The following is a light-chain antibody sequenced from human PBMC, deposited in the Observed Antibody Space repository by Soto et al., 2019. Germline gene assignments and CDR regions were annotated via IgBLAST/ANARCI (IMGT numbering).Light chain of an antibody. J-gene: IGLJ1*01. V-gene: IGLV2-14*01. Sequence: QSVLTQPASVSGSPGQSITISCTGTSSDVGGYNSVSWYQQHPGKAPKLMIYEVSNRPSGVSNRFSGSKSGNTASLTISGLQAEDYADYYCSSCTTSSTLLYVFGTGTKLTVL. CDR2: EVS. CDR3: SSCTTSSTLLYV. CDR1: SSDVGGYNS.